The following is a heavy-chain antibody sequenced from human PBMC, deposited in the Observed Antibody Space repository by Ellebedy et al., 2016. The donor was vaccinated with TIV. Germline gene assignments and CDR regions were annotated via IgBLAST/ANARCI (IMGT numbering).Heavy chain of an antibody. CDR2: IYHSGST. D-gene: IGHD2-2*01. CDR1: GGSISSGGYS. V-gene: IGHV4-30-2*01. J-gene: IGHJ6*02. Sequence: LRLSXAVSGGSISSGGYSWSWIRQPPGKGLEWIGYIYHSGSTYYNPSLKSRVTISVDRSKNQFSLKLSSVTAADTAVYYCARDRVVVVPAAMYYYYYGMDVWGQGTTVTVSS. CDR3: ARDRVVVVPAAMYYYYYGMDV.